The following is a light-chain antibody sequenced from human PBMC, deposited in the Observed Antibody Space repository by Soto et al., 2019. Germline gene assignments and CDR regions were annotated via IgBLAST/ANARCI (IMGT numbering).Light chain of an antibody. J-gene: IGKJ4*01. CDR3: QQYDNLPLT. Sequence: DIQMAQSPSSLSASVGDRVTTTFQASQDISNYLNWYQQKPGKAPKLLIYDASNLETGVPSRFSGSGSGTDFTFTISSLQPEDIATYYCQQYDNLPLTFGGGTKVDIK. CDR1: QDISNY. V-gene: IGKV1-33*01. CDR2: DAS.